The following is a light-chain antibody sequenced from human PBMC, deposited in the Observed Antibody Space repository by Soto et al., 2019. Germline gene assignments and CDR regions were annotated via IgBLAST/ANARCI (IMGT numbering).Light chain of an antibody. CDR2: DAS. CDR3: QQYDNYPLT. V-gene: IGKV1-5*01. Sequence: DIQMTQSPSTLSASVGDRDTITCRASQSVRSWLAWYQQKPGRAPKFLIYDASSLESGVPSRFSGSGSGTEFTLTISNLQPDDFATYYCQQYDNYPLTFGGGTKVDIK. J-gene: IGKJ4*01. CDR1: QSVRSW.